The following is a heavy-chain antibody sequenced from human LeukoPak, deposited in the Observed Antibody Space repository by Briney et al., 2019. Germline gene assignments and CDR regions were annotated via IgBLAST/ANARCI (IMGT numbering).Heavy chain of an antibody. CDR2: IIPIFGTA. J-gene: IGHJ5*02. CDR3: ARPAIDRGWFDP. Sequence: GASVKVSCKASGGTFSSYAVSWVRQAPGQGLEWMGGIIPIFGTANYAQKFQGRVTITADKSTSTAYMVLSSLRSEDTAVYYCARPAIDRGWFDPWGQGTLVTVSS. D-gene: IGHD3-22*01. V-gene: IGHV1-69*06. CDR1: GGTFSSYA.